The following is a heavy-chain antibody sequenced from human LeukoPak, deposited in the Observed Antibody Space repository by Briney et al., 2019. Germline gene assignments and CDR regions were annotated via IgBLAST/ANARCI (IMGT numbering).Heavy chain of an antibody. J-gene: IGHJ5*02. D-gene: IGHD3-10*01. V-gene: IGHV4-31*03. CDR1: GGSISSGGNH. CDR3: ARDTWFGELLFRFDP. Sequence: KTSETLSLTCTVSGGSISSGGNHWTWIRQHPGKGLEWIGYIYYSGSTYYNPSLESRVTISIDTSNNQFSLKLSSVTVADTAVYYCARDTWFGELLFRFDPWGQGTLVTVSS. CDR2: IYYSGST.